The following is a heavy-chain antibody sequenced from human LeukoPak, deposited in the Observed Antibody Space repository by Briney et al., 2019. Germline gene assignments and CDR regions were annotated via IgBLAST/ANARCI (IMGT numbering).Heavy chain of an antibody. V-gene: IGHV4-4*07. J-gene: IGHJ6*03. CDR3: ARGQRGSYYYYYMDV. Sequence: SETLSLTCTVAGGSISSYYWSWIRQPAGKGLEWIGRIYTSGSTNYNPSLKSRVTMSVDTSKNQFSLKLSSVTAADTAVYYCARGQRGSYYYYYMDVWGKGTTVTVSS. CDR2: IYTSGST. CDR1: GGSISSYY.